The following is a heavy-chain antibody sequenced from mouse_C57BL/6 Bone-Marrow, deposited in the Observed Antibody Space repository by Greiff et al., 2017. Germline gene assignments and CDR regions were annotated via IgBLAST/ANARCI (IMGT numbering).Heavy chain of an antibody. J-gene: IGHJ1*03. V-gene: IGHV5-17*01. CDR2: IRSGSSTI. CDR1: GFTFSDYG. D-gene: IGHD4-1*01. CDR3: AKLGSYWYFDV. Sequence: EVKLMESGGGLVKPGGSLKLSCAASGFTFSDYGMHWVRQAPEKGLEWVAYIRSGSSTIYYADTVKGRFTISRDNAKNTLFLQMTSLRSADTAMYYCAKLGSYWYFDVWGTGTTVTVSS.